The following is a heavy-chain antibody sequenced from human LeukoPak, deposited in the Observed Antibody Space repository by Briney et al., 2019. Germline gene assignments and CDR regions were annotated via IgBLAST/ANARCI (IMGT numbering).Heavy chain of an antibody. CDR3: ARDTVAAWFAY. CDR1: GFTVSSNY. J-gene: IGHJ4*02. CDR2: IYSGGST. V-gene: IGHV3-53*01. D-gene: IGHD3-10*01. Sequence: GGSLRPSCAASGFTVSSNYMSWVRQAPGKGLEWVSVIYSGGSTYYADSVKGRFTISRDNSKNTLYLQMNSLRAEDTAVYYCARDTVAAWFAYWGQGTLVTVSS.